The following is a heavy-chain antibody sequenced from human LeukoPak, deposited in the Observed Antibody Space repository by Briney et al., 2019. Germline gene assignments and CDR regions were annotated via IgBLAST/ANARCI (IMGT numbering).Heavy chain of an antibody. D-gene: IGHD5-18*01. CDR3: ARGKGYSYGRSVWFDP. V-gene: IGHV4-34*01. CDR2: INHSGST. Sequence: PSETLSLTCAVYGGSFSGYYWSWIRQPPGKGLEWIGEINHSGSTNYNPSLKSRVTISVDTSKNQFSLELSSVTAADTAVYYCARGKGYSYGRSVWFDPWGQGTLVTVSS. J-gene: IGHJ5*02. CDR1: GGSFSGYY.